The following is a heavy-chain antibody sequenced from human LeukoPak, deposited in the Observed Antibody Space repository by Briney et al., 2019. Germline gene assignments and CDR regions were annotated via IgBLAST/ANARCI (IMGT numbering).Heavy chain of an antibody. V-gene: IGHV4-59*11. J-gene: IGHJ4*02. CDR1: GGSISSHY. D-gene: IGHD4-23*01. CDR3: ARDSGGSYFDY. CDR2: IYHSGST. Sequence: SETLSLTCTVSGGSISSHYWSWIRQPPGKGLEGIGYIYHSGSTNYNPSLKSRVTISVDTSKNQFSLKLSSVTAADTAVYYCARDSGGSYFDYWGQGTLVTVSS.